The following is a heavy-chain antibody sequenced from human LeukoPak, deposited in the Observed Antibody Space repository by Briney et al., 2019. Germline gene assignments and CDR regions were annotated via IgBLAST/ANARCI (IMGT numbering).Heavy chain of an antibody. Sequence: GGSLRLSCAASGFTFSNAWMSWVRQAPGKGLEWVGRIKSKTDGGTTDYAAPVKGRFTVSKDDSKNTLYLQMNSLKTEDTAVYYCTTDGRYCSGGSCYSELVYWGQGTLVTVSS. D-gene: IGHD2-15*01. J-gene: IGHJ4*02. CDR1: GFTFSNAW. V-gene: IGHV3-15*01. CDR2: IKSKTDGGTT. CDR3: TTDGRYCSGGSCYSELVY.